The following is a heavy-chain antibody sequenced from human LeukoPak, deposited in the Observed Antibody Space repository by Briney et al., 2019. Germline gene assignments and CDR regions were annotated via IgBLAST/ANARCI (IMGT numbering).Heavy chain of an antibody. CDR1: GGSFSGYY. CDR3: ARIAVAGFDY. J-gene: IGHJ4*02. V-gene: IGHV4-34*01. CDR2: INHSGST. Sequence: SETRSLTCAVYGGSFSGYYWSWIRQPPGKGLEWIGEINHSGSTNYNPSLKSRVTISVDTSKNQFSLKLSSVTAADTAVYYCARIAVAGFDYWGQGTLVTVSS. D-gene: IGHD6-19*01.